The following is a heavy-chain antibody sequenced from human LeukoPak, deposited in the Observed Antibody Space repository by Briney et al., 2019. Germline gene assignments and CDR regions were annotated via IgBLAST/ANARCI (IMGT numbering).Heavy chain of an antibody. D-gene: IGHD5-24*01. CDR2: INPNSGNT. J-gene: IGHJ4*02. CDR1: GYTFTGYY. CDR3: ARVADGYNRIDY. V-gene: IGHV1-18*04. Sequence: GASVKVSCKASGYTFTGYYMHWVRQAPGQGLEWMGWINPNSGNTNYAQKLQGRVTMTTDTSTSTAYMELRSLRSDDTAVYYCARVADGYNRIDYWGQGTLVTVSS.